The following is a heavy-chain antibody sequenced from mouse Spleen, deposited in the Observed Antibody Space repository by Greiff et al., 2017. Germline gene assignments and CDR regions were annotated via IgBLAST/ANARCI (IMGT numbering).Heavy chain of an antibody. CDR2: INPYNGGT. CDR3: ARGATVVDAMDY. CDR1: GYTFTDYY. V-gene: IGHV1-19*01. J-gene: IGHJ4*01. Sequence: EVQLQQSGPVLVKPGASVKMSCKASGYTFTDYYMNWVKQSHGKSLEWIGVINPYNGGTSYNQKFKGKATLTVDKSSSTAYMELNSLTSEDSAVYYCARGATVVDAMDYWGQGTSVTVSS. D-gene: IGHD1-1*01.